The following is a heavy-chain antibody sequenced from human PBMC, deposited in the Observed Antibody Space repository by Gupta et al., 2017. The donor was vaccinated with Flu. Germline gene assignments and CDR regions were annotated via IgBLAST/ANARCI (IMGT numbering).Heavy chain of an antibody. CDR1: GYTLPDLS. J-gene: IGHJ4*02. D-gene: IGHD3-10*01. Sequence: QVQLVQSGAEVKKPGASVTVSCKVSGYTLPDLSMHWVGQAPGKGLEWMGGFDPEDGEKIYAQKFQGRVTMTEDTSTDTAYMELSSLRAEDTAVYYCATGGLWFGEPHVDYWGQGTLVTVAS. V-gene: IGHV1-24*01. CDR3: ATGGLWFGEPHVDY. CDR2: FDPEDGEK.